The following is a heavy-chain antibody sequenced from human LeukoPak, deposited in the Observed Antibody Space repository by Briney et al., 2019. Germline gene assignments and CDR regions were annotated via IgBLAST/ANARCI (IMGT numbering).Heavy chain of an antibody. V-gene: IGHV4-38-2*01. D-gene: IGHD2-15*01. CDR3: ARRGGGGFDI. CDR2: IHHSGNI. CDR1: GYSISSAYY. J-gene: IGHJ3*02. Sequence: SETLSLTCGVSGYSISSAYYWGWIRQPPGKRLEWIGNIHHSGNIYYSPSLKSRVTISGDTSKNQFSLNLSSVTAANTAVYYCARRGGGGFDIWGQGTMVTVSS.